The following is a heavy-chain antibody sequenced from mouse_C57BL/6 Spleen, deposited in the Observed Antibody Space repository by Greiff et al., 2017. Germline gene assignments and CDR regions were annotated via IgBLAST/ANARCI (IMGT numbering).Heavy chain of an antibody. CDR2: IRVKSDNYAT. Sequence: EVQLQESGGGLVQPGGSMKLSCVASGFTFSNYWMNWVRQSPEKGLEWVAQIRVKSDNYATHYAESVKGRFTISRDDSKSSVYLQMNNLRAEDTGIYYCTIYYYGSSSYWYFDGWGTGTTVTVSS. CDR3: TIYYYGSSSYWYFDG. D-gene: IGHD1-1*01. CDR1: GFTFSNYW. V-gene: IGHV6-3*01. J-gene: IGHJ1*03.